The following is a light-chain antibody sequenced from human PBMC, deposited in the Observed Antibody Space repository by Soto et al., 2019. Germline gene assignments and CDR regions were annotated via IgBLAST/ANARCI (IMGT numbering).Light chain of an antibody. J-gene: IGLJ3*02. CDR2: GNS. V-gene: IGLV1-40*01. CDR3: QSYDSSLSAWV. Sequence: QSVLTQPPSVSGAPGQRVTISCTGSSSNIGAGYDVHWYQQLPGTAPKLLIYGNSNRPSGVPDRFSGYKSGTSASLAITGLQAEDEADYYCQSYDSSLSAWVFGGGTKLTVL. CDR1: SSNIGAGYD.